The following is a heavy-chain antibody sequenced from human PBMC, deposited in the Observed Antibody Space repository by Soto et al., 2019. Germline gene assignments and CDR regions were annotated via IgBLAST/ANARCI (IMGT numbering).Heavy chain of an antibody. Sequence: LSLTCAVYDGSFSGYYWSWIRQSPGKGLEWIGEIDHSGGTKYNPSLETRLTISVDASKNQFSLKLTSVTAADTAVYYCARGHLGYSSGWSGFDYWGKGTLVTVSS. D-gene: IGHD6-13*01. J-gene: IGHJ4*02. CDR3: ARGHLGYSSGWSGFDY. V-gene: IGHV4-34*01. CDR1: DGSFSGYY. CDR2: IDHSGGT.